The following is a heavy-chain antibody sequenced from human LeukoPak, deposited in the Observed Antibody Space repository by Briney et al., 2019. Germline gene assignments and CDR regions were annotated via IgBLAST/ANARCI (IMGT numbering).Heavy chain of an antibody. J-gene: IGHJ4*02. V-gene: IGHV1-18*01. Sequence: ASVTVSCKASGYTFTSYGISWVRQAPGQGLEWMGWISAYNGNTNYAQKLQGRVTMTTDTSTSTAYMELRSLRSDDTAVYYCARDGGGDSYYYDSSAKWYWGQGTLVTVSS. D-gene: IGHD3-22*01. CDR1: GYTFTSYG. CDR2: ISAYNGNT. CDR3: ARDGGGDSYYYDSSAKWY.